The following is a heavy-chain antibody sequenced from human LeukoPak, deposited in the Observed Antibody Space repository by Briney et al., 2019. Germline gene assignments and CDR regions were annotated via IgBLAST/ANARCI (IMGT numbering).Heavy chain of an antibody. CDR1: GGSISSSSYY. D-gene: IGHD2-2*02. CDR2: IYYSGST. CDR3: SGVVPAAIRGDY. Sequence: PSEILSLTCTVSGGSISSSSYYRGWIRQPPGKGLEWIGSIYYSGSTYYNPSLKSRVTISVDTSKNQFSLKLSSVTAADTAVYYCSGVVPAAIRGDYWGQGTLVTVSS. V-gene: IGHV4-39*01. J-gene: IGHJ4*02.